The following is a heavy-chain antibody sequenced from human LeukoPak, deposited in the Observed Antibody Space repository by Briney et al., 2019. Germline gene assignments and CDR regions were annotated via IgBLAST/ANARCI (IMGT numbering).Heavy chain of an antibody. CDR3: ARDPVEGGLDY. CDR2: TGTGGTT. D-gene: IGHD3-16*01. V-gene: IGHV3-69-1*01. J-gene: IGHJ4*02. CDR1: GFSLSVYS. Sequence: GGSLRLSCSVSGFSLSVYSMDWVRQAPGQGLEWISYTGTGGTTYYADSVLGRFTVSRDNAKKSVYLQMTSLAVDDTAVDYCARDPVEGGLDYWGQGTLVTVSS.